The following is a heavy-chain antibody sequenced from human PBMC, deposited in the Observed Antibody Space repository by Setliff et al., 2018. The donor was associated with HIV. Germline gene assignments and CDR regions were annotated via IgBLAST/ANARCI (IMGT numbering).Heavy chain of an antibody. CDR1: GGTFSSYA. J-gene: IGHJ6*02. Sequence: SVKVSCKASGGTFSSYAISWVRQAPGQGLEWMGGSIPIFGTANYAQKFQGRVTITTDESTSTAYMELSSLRSEDTAVYYCARIFGDQGYYYGMDVWGQGTTVTVSS. CDR3: ARIFGDQGYYYGMDV. D-gene: IGHD3-3*01. CDR2: SIPIFGTA. V-gene: IGHV1-69*05.